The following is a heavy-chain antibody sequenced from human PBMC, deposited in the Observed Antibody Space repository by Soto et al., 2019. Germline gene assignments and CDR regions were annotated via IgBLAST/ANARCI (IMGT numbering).Heavy chain of an antibody. CDR3: ARGAGAARPTRFDY. D-gene: IGHD6-6*01. V-gene: IGHV1-69*13. Sequence: GASVKVSCKASGGTFSSYAISWVRQAPGQGLEWMGGIIPIFGTANYAQKFQGRVTITADESTSTAYMELSSLRSEDTAVYYCARGAGAARPTRFDYWGQGTLVTVSS. CDR1: GGTFSSYA. J-gene: IGHJ4*02. CDR2: IIPIFGTA.